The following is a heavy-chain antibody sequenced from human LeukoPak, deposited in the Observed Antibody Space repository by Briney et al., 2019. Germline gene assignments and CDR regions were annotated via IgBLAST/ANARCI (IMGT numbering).Heavy chain of an antibody. D-gene: IGHD3-3*01. CDR3: AREGDRYYDFWSGMDY. CDR2: ISAYNGNT. CDR1: GYTFTSYG. Sequence: ASVKVSCKASGYTFTSYGISWVRQAPGQGLEWMGWISAYNGNTNYAQKLQGRVTMTTDTSTSTAYMELRSLRSDDTAAYYCAREGDRYYDFWSGMDYWGQGTLVTVSS. V-gene: IGHV1-18*01. J-gene: IGHJ4*02.